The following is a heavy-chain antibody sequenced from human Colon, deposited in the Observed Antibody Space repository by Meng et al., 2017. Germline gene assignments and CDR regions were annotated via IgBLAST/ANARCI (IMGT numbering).Heavy chain of an antibody. J-gene: IGHJ4*02. D-gene: IGHD3-10*02. CDR1: GESVSSDSAA. CDR2: TYYRSKYYN. V-gene: IGHV6-1*01. Sequence: QVQSTHSGPPQVKPAQTLSATCDISGESVSSDSAAWNWIRQSPSRGLEWLGRTYYRSKYYNDYALSVKSRITINPDTSKNQFSLQLNSVTPEDTAIYYCARDWGDVRGGFDFWGQGTLVTVSS. CDR3: ARDWGDVRGGFDF.